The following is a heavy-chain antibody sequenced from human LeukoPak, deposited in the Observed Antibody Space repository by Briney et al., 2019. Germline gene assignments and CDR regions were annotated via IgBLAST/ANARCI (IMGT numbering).Heavy chain of an antibody. V-gene: IGHV4-59*01. J-gene: IGHJ4*02. D-gene: IGHD2-15*01. Sequence: PSETLSLTCTVSGGSISSYFWSWIRQAPGKGLEWIGYIYDRGYTNYNPSLKSRVTISGDKSKNQFSLKLTSVTAADTADYYCARAGGYCSGGSCYHYFDSWGQGTLVTVSS. CDR3: ARAGGYCSGGSCYHYFDS. CDR1: GGSISSYF. CDR2: IYDRGYT.